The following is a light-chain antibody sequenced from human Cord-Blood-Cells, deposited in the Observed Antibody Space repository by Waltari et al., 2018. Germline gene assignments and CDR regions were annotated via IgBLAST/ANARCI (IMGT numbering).Light chain of an antibody. CDR2: LGS. J-gene: IGKJ4*01. V-gene: IGKV2-28*01. Sequence: DIVMTHSPLSLPVTPGETAYLSCRSRQRLLHSNGYNYLDWYLQKPGQSPQLLVYLGSNRASGVPDRFSGSGSGTDFTLKISRVEAEDVGVYYCMQALQTPPTFGGGTKVEIK. CDR1: QRLLHSNGYNY. CDR3: MQALQTPPT.